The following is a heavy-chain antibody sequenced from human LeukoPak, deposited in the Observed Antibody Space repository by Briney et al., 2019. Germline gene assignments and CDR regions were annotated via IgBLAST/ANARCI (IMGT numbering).Heavy chain of an antibody. CDR2: ISSSRSYI. V-gene: IGHV3-21*01. D-gene: IGHD2-2*01. CDR3: ASEVVVPAALDY. J-gene: IGHJ4*02. CDR1: GFIFSSYS. Sequence: GGALRLSCAASGFIFSSYSMNWVRQAPGKGLEWVSSISSSRSYIYYADSVKGGFIISRDNAKNSLYLQMNSLRAEDTAVYYCASEVVVPAALDYWGQGTLVTVSS.